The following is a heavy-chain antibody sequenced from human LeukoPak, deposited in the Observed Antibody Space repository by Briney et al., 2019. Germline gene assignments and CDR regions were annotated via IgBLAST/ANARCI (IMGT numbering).Heavy chain of an antibody. J-gene: IGHJ4*02. CDR2: ISSSGSTI. CDR1: GFTFSDYY. V-gene: IGHV3-11*04. CDR3: AREGPPHNYKWGYDY. Sequence: GGSLRLSCAASGFTFSDYYKSWIRQAPGKGLEWVSYISSSGSTIYYADSVKGRFTISRDNAKNSLYLQMNSLRAEDTAVYYCAREGPPHNYKWGYDYWGQGTLVTVSS. D-gene: IGHD4-11*01.